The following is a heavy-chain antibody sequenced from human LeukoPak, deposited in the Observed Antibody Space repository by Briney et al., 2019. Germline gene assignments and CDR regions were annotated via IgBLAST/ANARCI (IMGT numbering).Heavy chain of an antibody. CDR3: ARHGYGSGSYYVLGY. V-gene: IGHV4-39*01. CDR2: IYYSGST. J-gene: IGHJ4*02. CDR1: GGSISSGGYY. Sequence: SETLSLTCTVSGGSISSGGYYWGLIRQPPGKGLEWIGTIYYSGSTYYSPSLTSRVTISVDTSRNQFSLTLSSVTAADTAAYYCARHGYGSGSYYVLGYWGQGTLVTVSS. D-gene: IGHD3-10*01.